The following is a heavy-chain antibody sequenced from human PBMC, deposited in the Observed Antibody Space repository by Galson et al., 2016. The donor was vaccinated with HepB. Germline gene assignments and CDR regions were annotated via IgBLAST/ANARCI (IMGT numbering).Heavy chain of an antibody. CDR1: GFAFSLYS. V-gene: IGHV3-30-3*01. J-gene: IGHJ6*02. Sequence: SLRLSCAASGFAFSLYSMEWVRQSPGMGLEWVAVIQHNANGKYDADSLKVRFTISPDNSRKTLYLQMNSLRREEAAVYHCVRVGWGWSYGGGMDVWGQGTTVTVSS. CDR2: IQHNANGK. CDR3: VRVGWGWSYGGGMDV. D-gene: IGHD5-18*01.